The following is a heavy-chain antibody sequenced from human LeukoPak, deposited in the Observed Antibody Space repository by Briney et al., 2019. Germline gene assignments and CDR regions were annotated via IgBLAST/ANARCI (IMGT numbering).Heavy chain of an antibody. CDR3: AKDSLADIDY. J-gene: IGHJ4*02. CDR1: GFIFSTYG. V-gene: IGHV3-30*02. Sequence: GGSLRLSCAASGFIFSTYGMYWVRQAPGKGLEWVAFVRHDGSIKNYADSVKGRSTISRDNSKNTLYLQMNSLRAEDTAVYYCAKDSLADIDYWGQGTLVTVSS. CDR2: VRHDGSIK. D-gene: IGHD3-16*01.